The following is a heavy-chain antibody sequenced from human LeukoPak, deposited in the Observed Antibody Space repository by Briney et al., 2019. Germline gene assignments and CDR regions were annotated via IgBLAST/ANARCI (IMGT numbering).Heavy chain of an antibody. CDR2: ISGSGGST. D-gene: IGHD3-3*01. V-gene: IGHV3-23*01. CDR3: ARWNYDFWSAPRAYFDY. J-gene: IGHJ4*02. CDR1: GFTFSSYG. Sequence: GGSLRLSCAASGFTFSSYGMSWVRQAPGKGLEWVSAISGSGGSTYYADSVKGRFTISRDNAKNSLYLQMNSLRAEDTAVYYCARWNYDFWSAPRAYFDYWGQGTLVTVSS.